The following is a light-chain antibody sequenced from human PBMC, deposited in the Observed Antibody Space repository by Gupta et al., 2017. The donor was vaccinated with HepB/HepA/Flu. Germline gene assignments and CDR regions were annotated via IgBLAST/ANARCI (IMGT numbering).Light chain of an antibody. CDR3: QQYYNTPLT. CDR2: WAS. Sequence: SLGERATINCKSSQSVLYSSDNKNYLAWYQQKPGQPPKLLIYWASTRESGAPDRFSGSGSGTDFTLTISNLQAEDVAVYYCQQYYNTPLTFGGGTKVEIK. V-gene: IGKV4-1*01. CDR1: QSVLYSSDNKNY. J-gene: IGKJ4*01.